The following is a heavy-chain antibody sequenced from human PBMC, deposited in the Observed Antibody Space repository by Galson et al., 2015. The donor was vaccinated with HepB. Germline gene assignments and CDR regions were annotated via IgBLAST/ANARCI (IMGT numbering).Heavy chain of an antibody. CDR1: GFTFSNYG. V-gene: IGHV3-33*01. CDR3: ARETKAPVGSLAAFDI. Sequence: SLRLSCAASGFTFSNYGMHWVRQAPGKGLEWVAVIWSDGNNKYYADSVKGRFTISRDNSESTLSLQMDTLTAEDTALYYCARETKAPVGSLAAFDIWGQGTMVTVTS. D-gene: IGHD6-13*01. CDR2: IWSDGNNK. J-gene: IGHJ3*02.